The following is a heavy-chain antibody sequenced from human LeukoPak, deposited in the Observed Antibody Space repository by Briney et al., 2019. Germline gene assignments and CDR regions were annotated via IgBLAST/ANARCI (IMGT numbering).Heavy chain of an antibody. CDR2: IYTSGST. V-gene: IGHV4-4*07. CDR1: GGSMSSYY. J-gene: IGHJ6*02. CDR3: ASSYCSSTSCSPYYYYGMDV. Sequence: SETLSLTCTVSGGSMSSYYWSWIRQPAGKGLEWTGRIYTSGSTNYNPSLKSRVTMSVDTSKNQFSLKLSSVTAADTAVYYCASSYCSSTSCSPYYYYGMDVWGHGATVTVSS. D-gene: IGHD2-2*01.